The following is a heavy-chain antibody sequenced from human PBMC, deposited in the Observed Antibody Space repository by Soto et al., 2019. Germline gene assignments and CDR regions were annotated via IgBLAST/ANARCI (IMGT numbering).Heavy chain of an antibody. V-gene: IGHV3-15*01. J-gene: IGHJ4*02. CDR2: IKSKTDGGTT. Sequence: GGSLRLSCAASGCTFSNALMSWVRQAPGKGLEWVGRIKSKTDGGTTDYAAPVKGRFTISRDDSKNTLYLQMNSLKTEDTAVYYCTTPYLSGYYDYIWGSYRSPPPDYWGQGTLVTVSS. CDR1: GCTFSNAL. CDR3: TTPYLSGYYDYIWGSYRSPPPDY. D-gene: IGHD3-16*02.